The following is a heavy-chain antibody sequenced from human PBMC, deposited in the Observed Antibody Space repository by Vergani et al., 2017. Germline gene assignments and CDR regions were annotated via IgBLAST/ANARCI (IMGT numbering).Heavy chain of an antibody. CDR3: AIKGLAATGTQGXFDP. Sequence: QVQLVQSGAEVKKPGSSVKVSCKASGGTFSNYAISWVRQAPGQGLEWMGGIIPIFGTANYAQKFQGRVTITADESTSTAYMELSSLRSEDTAVYYCAIKGLAATGTQGXFDPWGQGTLVTVSS. CDR2: IIPIFGTA. J-gene: IGHJ5*02. D-gene: IGHD6-13*01. CDR1: GGTFSNYA. V-gene: IGHV1-69*01.